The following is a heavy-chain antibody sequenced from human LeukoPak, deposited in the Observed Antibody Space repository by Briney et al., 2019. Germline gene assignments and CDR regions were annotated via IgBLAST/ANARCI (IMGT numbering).Heavy chain of an antibody. J-gene: IGHJ3*02. CDR3: AGVRHGAFDI. V-gene: IGHV4-61*02. Sequence: SETLSLTCTVSGDSISSGDYYWSWIRQPAGKGLEWIGRIYTSGSTNYNPSLKSRVTISVDTSKNQFSLKLTSVTAADTAVYYCAGVRHGAFDIWGQGTMVTVSS. CDR1: GDSISSGDYY. CDR2: IYTSGST.